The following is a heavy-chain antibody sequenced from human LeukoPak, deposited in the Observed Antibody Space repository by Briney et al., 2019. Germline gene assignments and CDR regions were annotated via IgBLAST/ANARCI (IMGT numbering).Heavy chain of an antibody. D-gene: IGHD2-15*01. CDR2: ISYDGSNK. CDR3: AKDPRKWSY. J-gene: IGHJ4*02. Sequence: PGGSLRLSCAASGFTFSSYAMHWVRQAPGKGLEWVAVISYDGSNKCYADSVNGRFSISRDKSNNTLYLQMNSLKAEDTAVYYCAKDPRKWSYWGQGTLVTVSS. CDR1: GFTFSSYA. V-gene: IGHV3-30-3*01.